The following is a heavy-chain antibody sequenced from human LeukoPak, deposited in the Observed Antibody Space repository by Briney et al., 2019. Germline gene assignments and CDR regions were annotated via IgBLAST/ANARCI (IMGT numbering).Heavy chain of an antibody. CDR2: INPNSGGT. CDR1: GYTFTGYY. J-gene: IGHJ4*02. V-gene: IGHV1-2*02. Sequence: ASVKVSCKASGYTFTGYYMHWVRQAPGQGLEWMGWINPNSGGTNYAQKFRGRVTMTRDTSISTAYMEVKRLRSDDSAVYYCARDLWVGESSSGYYYFHNWGQGTLVTVSS. CDR3: ARDLWVGESSSGYYYFHN. D-gene: IGHD6-19*01.